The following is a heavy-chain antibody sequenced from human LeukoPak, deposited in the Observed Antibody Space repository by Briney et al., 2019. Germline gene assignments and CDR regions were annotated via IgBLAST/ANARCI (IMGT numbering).Heavy chain of an antibody. CDR1: GFTFSSYD. D-gene: IGHD3-22*01. CDR2: IGNAGDT. Sequence: GGSLRLSCAASGFTFSSYDMHWVRQATGKGLEWVSAIGNAGDTYYPGPVKGRFTISRENAKNSLYLQMNSLRAGDTAVYYCARALRYDSSGPTDAFDIWGHGTMVTVSS. J-gene: IGHJ3*02. V-gene: IGHV3-13*01. CDR3: ARALRYDSSGPTDAFDI.